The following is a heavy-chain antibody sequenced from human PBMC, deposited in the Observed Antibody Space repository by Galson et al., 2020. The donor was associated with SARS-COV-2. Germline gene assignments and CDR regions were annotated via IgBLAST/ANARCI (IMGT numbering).Heavy chain of an antibody. V-gene: IGHV5-51*01. J-gene: IGHJ3*02. CDR3: ARVLSNNYYDGLTDAFDI. D-gene: IGHD3-22*01. Sequence: GESLKISCKGSGYSFTSYWIGWVRQMPGKGLEWMGIIYPGDSDTRYSPSFQGQVTISADKSISTAYLQWSSLKASDTAMYYCARVLSNNYYDGLTDAFDIWGQGTMVTVSS. CDR2: IYPGDSDT. CDR1: GYSFTSYW.